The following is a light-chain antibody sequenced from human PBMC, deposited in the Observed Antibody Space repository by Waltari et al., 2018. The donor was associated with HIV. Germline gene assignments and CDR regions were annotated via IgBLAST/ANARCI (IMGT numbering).Light chain of an antibody. Sequence: SDLTQPASVSGFLGQSITISCTGADSDFGFYNFISWYQQQPGKVPKLLLYEVDIRASGVHGRFSGSKSGNTASLTISGLQVEDAGLYHCASYTADDTVLFGGGTTVTV. J-gene: IGLJ2*01. CDR3: ASYTADDTVL. CDR2: EVD. CDR1: DSDFGFYNF. V-gene: IGLV2-14*01.